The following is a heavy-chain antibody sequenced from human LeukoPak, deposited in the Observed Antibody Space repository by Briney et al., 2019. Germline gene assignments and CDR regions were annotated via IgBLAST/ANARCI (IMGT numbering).Heavy chain of an antibody. J-gene: IGHJ6*03. V-gene: IGHV6-1*01. D-gene: IGHD3-9*01. CDR2: TYYRSKWYN. CDR3: ARAGGFPIKYYYYYYYMDV. CDR1: GDSVSINSAA. Sequence: SQTLSLTCAISGDSVSINSAAWNWIRQSPSRGLEWLGRTYYRSKWYNDYAVSVKSRITINPDTSKNQFSLQLNSVTPEDTAVYYCARAGGFPIKYYYYYYYMDVWGKGTTVTVSS.